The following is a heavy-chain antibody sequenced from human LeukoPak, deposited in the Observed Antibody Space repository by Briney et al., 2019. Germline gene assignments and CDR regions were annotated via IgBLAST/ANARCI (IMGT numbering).Heavy chain of an antibody. CDR1: GYTFTSYY. CDR3: ARGGLVLLWFGELGIDWFDP. V-gene: IGHV1-46*01. Sequence: ASVKVSCKASGYTFTSYYMHWVRQAPGQVLEWMGIINPSGGSTSYAQKFQGRVTMTRDTSTSTVYMELSSLRSEDTAVYYCARGGLVLLWFGELGIDWFDPWGQGTLVTVSS. CDR2: INPSGGST. D-gene: IGHD3-10*01. J-gene: IGHJ5*02.